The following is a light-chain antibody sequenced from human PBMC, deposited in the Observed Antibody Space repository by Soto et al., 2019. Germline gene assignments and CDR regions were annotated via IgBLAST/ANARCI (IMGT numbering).Light chain of an antibody. CDR3: QEYNKWQSIT. CDR1: QSISSK. V-gene: IGKV3-15*01. J-gene: IGKJ4*01. Sequence: EIVMTQSPATLSVSPGERATLSCRASQSISSKLAWYQQKPGQAPRLLIYGASTRATGIPVRFSGSGSGTEFTLTITSLQSEDSAVYYCQEYNKWQSITFGGGTKVEIK. CDR2: GAS.